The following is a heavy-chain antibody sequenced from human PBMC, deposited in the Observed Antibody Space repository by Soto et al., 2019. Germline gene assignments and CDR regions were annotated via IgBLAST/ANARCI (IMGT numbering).Heavy chain of an antibody. D-gene: IGHD3-22*01. CDR2: ISSSSSTI. CDR1: GFTFSSYS. CDR3: ARDQGKYYYDSSGYFDY. V-gene: IGHV3-48*02. J-gene: IGHJ4*02. Sequence: EVQLVESGGGLVQPGGSLRLSCAGSGFTFSSYSMNWVRQAPGKGLEWVSYISSSSSTIYYADSVKGRFTISRDNAKNSLYLQMNSLRDEDTAVYYCARDQGKYYYDSSGYFDYWGQGTLVTVSS.